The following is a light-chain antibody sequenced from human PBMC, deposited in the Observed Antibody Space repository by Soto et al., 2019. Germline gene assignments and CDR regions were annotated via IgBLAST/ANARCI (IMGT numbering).Light chain of an antibody. CDR2: EVA. J-gene: IGLJ3*02. CDR1: SAEGANYKL. CDR3: CSYASVVM. Sequence: QSALTQPASVSGSPGQSITISCTGTSAEGANYKLVSWYQQHPGKAPKLIIYEVAKRPSGVSNRFSGSKSGSTASLTISGLQAEDEADYYCCSYASVVMFGGGTKVTVL. V-gene: IGLV2-23*02.